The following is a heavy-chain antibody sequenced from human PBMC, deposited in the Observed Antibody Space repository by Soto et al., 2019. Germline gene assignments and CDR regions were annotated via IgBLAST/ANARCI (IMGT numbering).Heavy chain of an antibody. D-gene: IGHD2-15*01. CDR2: IYHSGNT. V-gene: IGHV4-30-2*01. Sequence: PSETLSLTCAVSGSSISSGGYSWTWIRQPPGKGLEWIGYIYHSGNTYYNPSLKSRVTISGDRSKNQFTLNLISVTAAHTAVYYCASNVAADDAWNVWGRGTMVPVSS. CDR3: ASNVAADDAWNV. CDR1: GSSISSGGYS. J-gene: IGHJ3*01.